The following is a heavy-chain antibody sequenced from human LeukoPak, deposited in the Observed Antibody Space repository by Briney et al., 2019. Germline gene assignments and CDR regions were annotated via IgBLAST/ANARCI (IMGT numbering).Heavy chain of an antibody. CDR1: GYTFTGYY. D-gene: IGHD3-22*01. V-gene: IGHV1-2*06. J-gene: IGHJ4*02. Sequence: ASVKVSCKASGYTFTGYYMHWVRQAPGQGLEWMGRINPNSGGTNYAQKFQGRVTMTRDTSISTAYMELSRLRSDDTAVYYCAYDSSDYYYNFDYWGQGTLVTVSS. CDR2: INPNSGGT. CDR3: AYDSSDYYYNFDY.